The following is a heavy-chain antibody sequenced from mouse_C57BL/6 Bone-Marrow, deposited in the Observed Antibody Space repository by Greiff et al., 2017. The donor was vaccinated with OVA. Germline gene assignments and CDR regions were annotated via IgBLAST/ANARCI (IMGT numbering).Heavy chain of an antibody. CDR2: IYPGSGNT. D-gene: IGHD1-1*01. CDR1: GYTFTDYY. J-gene: IGHJ4*01. V-gene: IGHV1-76*01. Sequence: QVQLQQPGTELVKPGASVKLSCKASGYTFTDYYINWVKQRPGQGLEWIARIYPGSGNTYYNEKFKGKATLTAEKSSSTAYMQLSSLTSEDSAVYFCARPLREAMDYWGQGTSVTVSS. CDR3: ARPLREAMDY.